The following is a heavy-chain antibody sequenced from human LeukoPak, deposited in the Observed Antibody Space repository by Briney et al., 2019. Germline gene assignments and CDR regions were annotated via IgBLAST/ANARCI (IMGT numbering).Heavy chain of an antibody. CDR3: ARVSGSYGDSAY. CDR2: INYNGAIT. CDR1: GFTYVDYG. Sequence: PGGPLRLLCATSGFTYVDYGLSWVRRSRGKGGEGLCAINYNGAITDYADSVKGRFTISRDNAKNSLYLQMNSLRAEDTAVYYCARVSGSYGDSAYWGQGTLVTVSS. J-gene: IGHJ4*02. V-gene: IGHV3-20*04. D-gene: IGHD1-26*01.